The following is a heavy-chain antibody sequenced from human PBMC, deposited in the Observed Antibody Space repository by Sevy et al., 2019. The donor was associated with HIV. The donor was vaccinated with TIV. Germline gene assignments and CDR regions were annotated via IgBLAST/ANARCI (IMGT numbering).Heavy chain of an antibody. CDR1: GGSISSYY. CDR2: IYYSGST. CDR3: AGDSSGMWGPVDY. J-gene: IGHJ4*02. Sequence: SETLSLTCTVSGGSISSYYWSWIRQPPGKGLEWIGYIYYSGSTNYNHSLKSRVTISVDTSKNQFSLKLSSVTAADTAVYYCAGDSSGMWGPVDYWGQGTLVTVSS. D-gene: IGHD6-25*01. V-gene: IGHV4-59*01.